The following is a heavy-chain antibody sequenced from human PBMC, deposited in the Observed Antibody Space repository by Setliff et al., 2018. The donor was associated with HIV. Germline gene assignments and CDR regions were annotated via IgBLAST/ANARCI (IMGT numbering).Heavy chain of an antibody. V-gene: IGHV4-59*08. CDR1: GGSISIYY. D-gene: IGHD6-19*01. CDR3: VGTKQWLAFDS. Sequence: SETLSLTCTVPGGSISIYYWSWIRQPPGKGLEWIGYINYSGSTNYNPSLKSRVTISADTSKNQFSLKLTSVTAADTAVYYCVGTKQWLAFDSWGQGTLVTVSS. CDR2: INYSGST. J-gene: IGHJ4*02.